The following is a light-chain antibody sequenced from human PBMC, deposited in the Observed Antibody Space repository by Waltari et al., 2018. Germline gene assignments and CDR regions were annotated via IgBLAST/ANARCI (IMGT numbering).Light chain of an antibody. V-gene: IGLV2-23*01. CDR2: EGS. CDR1: SSDVGNYNL. CDR3: CSYAGRDTWV. J-gene: IGLJ3*02. Sequence: QSALTQPASVSGSPGQSITISCTGTSSDVGNYNLVSWYQQHPGKAPQVMIYEGSKRPSWVSNRFSGSKSGNTASLTITGLQAEDEADYYCCSYAGRDTWVFGGGTKLTVL.